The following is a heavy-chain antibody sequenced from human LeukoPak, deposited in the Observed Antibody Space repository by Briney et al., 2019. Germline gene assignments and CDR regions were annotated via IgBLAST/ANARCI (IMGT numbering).Heavy chain of an antibody. CDR1: GFTFSSYA. V-gene: IGHV3-23*01. D-gene: IGHD3-9*01. CDR3: ARDRYDVGVAFDF. CDR2: VSGNGYST. J-gene: IGHJ3*01. Sequence: GGSLRLSCAASGFTFSSYATTWVRQAPGKGLEWVSGVSGNGYSTYYADSVRGRFTVSRDNSKNTLSLRMNSLRADDTAVYYCARDRYDVGVAFDFWGQGTMVTVSS.